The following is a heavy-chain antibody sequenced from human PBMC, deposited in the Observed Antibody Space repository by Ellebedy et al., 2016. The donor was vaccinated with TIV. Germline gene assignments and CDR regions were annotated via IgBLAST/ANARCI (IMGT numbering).Heavy chain of an antibody. CDR2: FIPMFGTT. D-gene: IGHD6-19*01. Sequence: AASVKVSCKVSGGTFSDFNFNWVRQAPGQGLEWMAAFIPMFGTTNYAQNFQGRVTLTADESTSTVYMELSDLKSDDTAVFYCATKSVAEPGRIHWYFDVWGCGTLVTVSS. J-gene: IGHJ2*01. CDR3: ATKSVAEPGRIHWYFDV. V-gene: IGHV1-69*13. CDR1: GGTFSDFN.